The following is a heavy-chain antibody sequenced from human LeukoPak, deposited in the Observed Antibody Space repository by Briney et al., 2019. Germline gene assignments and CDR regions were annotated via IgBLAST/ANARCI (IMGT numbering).Heavy chain of an antibody. Sequence: GGSLRLSCAASGFTFSSYGMSWVRQAPGEGLEWVSAISGSGGSTYYADSVKGRFTISRDNSKQTVYLQMTSLKTEETAVYYCAKDATGWADYWGQGTLVTVSS. CDR3: AKDATGWADY. J-gene: IGHJ4*02. V-gene: IGHV3-23*01. CDR2: ISGSGGST. CDR1: GFTFSSYG. D-gene: IGHD6-19*01.